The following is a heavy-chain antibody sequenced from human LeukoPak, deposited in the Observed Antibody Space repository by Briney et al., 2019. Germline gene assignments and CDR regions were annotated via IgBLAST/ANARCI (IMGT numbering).Heavy chain of an antibody. CDR1: GGSFSGYY. V-gene: IGHV4-34*01. J-gene: IGHJ5*02. CDR3: ARDGYSSSWSYNWFDP. Sequence: SETLSLTCAVYGGSFSGYYWSWIRQPPGKGLEWIGEINHSGSTNYTPSLKSRVTISVDTSKNQFSLKLSSVTAADTAVYYCARDGYSSSWSYNWFDPWGQGTLVTVSS. D-gene: IGHD6-13*01. CDR2: INHSGST.